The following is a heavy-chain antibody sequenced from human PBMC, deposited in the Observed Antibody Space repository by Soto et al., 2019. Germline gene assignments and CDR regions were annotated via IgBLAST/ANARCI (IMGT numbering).Heavy chain of an antibody. CDR1: GFTFSSYW. V-gene: IGHV3-74*01. CDR2: INSDGSST. Sequence: PWGSLRLSCAASGFTFSSYWMHWVRQAPGKGLVWVSRINSDGSSTSYADSVKGRFTISRDNAKNTLYLQMNSLRAEDTAVYYCARDMNYGDYLFDYWGQGTLVTVSS. D-gene: IGHD4-17*01. J-gene: IGHJ4*02. CDR3: ARDMNYGDYLFDY.